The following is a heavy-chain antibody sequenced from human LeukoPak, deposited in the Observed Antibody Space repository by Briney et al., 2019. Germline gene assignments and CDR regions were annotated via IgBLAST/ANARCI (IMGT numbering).Heavy chain of an antibody. Sequence: GESLKISCKASGYSLTSYWIGWVRQMPGKGLEWMGIIYPGDADTRYSPSFQGQVTISADKSLSTAYLQWSSLKASDTAMYYCASGDYVYFDYWGQGTLVTVSS. J-gene: IGHJ4*02. D-gene: IGHD4-17*01. CDR3: ASGDYVYFDY. CDR1: GYSLTSYW. V-gene: IGHV5-51*01. CDR2: IYPGDADT.